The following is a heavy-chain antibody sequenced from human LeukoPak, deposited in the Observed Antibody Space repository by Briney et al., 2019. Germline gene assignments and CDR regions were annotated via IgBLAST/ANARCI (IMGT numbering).Heavy chain of an antibody. J-gene: IGHJ3*02. V-gene: IGHV6-1*01. CDR1: GDSVSSNSVA. CDR2: TYYRSKWYN. CDR3: ARVPLRTLAAFDI. Sequence: SQTLSLTCAISGDSVSSNSVAWNWIRQSPSRGLEWLGRTYYRSKWYNDYAVSVKSRITINPDTSKNQFSLQLNSVTPEDTAVYYCARVPLRTLAAFDIWGQGTMVTVSS. D-gene: IGHD1-14*01.